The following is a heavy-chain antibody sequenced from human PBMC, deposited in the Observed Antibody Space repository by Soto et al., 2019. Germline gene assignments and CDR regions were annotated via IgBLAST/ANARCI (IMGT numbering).Heavy chain of an antibody. CDR1: GFTFSSYA. J-gene: IGHJ4*02. V-gene: IGHV3-23*01. CDR2: LSGSGGST. D-gene: IGHD3-10*01. Sequence: GGSLRLSCAASGFTFSSYAMSWVRQAPGKGLEWVSTLSGSGGSTYYADSVKGRFTISRDNSKNTLYLQMNSLRAEDTAVYYCAKPYASGSFNYWGQGTLVTVSS. CDR3: AKPYASGSFNY.